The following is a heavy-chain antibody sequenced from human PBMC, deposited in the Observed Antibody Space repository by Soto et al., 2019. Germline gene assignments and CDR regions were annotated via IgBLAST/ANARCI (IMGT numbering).Heavy chain of an antibody. CDR2: ISYDGRNK. V-gene: IGHV3-30*18. Sequence: QVQLVESGGGVVQPGRSLRLSCAASGFIFNRYGMHWVRQAPGKGLEWVAVISYDGRNKYYEDSVKGRFTISRDNXKXXLYLQMNSLRAEDAAVYYCAKAVDITVRGVPPSDYWGQGTLVTVSS. CDR1: GFIFNRYG. D-gene: IGHD3-10*01. J-gene: IGHJ4*02. CDR3: AKAVDITVRGVPPSDY.